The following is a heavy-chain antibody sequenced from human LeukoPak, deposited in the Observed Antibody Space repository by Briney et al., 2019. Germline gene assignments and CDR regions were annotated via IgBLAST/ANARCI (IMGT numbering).Heavy chain of an antibody. CDR3: ARGTRYSYIFDY. CDR1: GGSISSYY. V-gene: IGHV4-59*01. D-gene: IGHD5-18*01. CDR2: IYYSGST. J-gene: IGHJ4*02. Sequence: PSETLSLTCTVSGGSISSYYWSWIRQPPGKGLEWIGYIYYSGSTNYNPSLKSRVTISIDTSKNQFSLKLSSVTAADTAAYYCARGTRYSYIFDYWGQGTLVTVSS.